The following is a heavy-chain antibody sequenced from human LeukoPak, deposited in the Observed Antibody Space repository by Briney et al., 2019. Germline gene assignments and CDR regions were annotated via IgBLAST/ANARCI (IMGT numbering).Heavy chain of an antibody. J-gene: IGHJ4*02. Sequence: GGSLRLSCAASGFTFSTYGIHWVRQAPGKGLEWVANIKQDGSEKYYVDSVKGRFTISRDNAKNSLYLQMNSLRAEDTAVYYCARDRFLDYWGQGTLVTVSS. V-gene: IGHV3-7*01. CDR3: ARDRFLDY. D-gene: IGHD2/OR15-2a*01. CDR1: GFTFSTYG. CDR2: IKQDGSEK.